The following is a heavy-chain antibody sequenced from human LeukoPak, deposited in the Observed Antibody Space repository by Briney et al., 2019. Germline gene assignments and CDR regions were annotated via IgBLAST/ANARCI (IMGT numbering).Heavy chain of an antibody. J-gene: IGHJ4*02. CDR2: ISYDGSNK. Sequence: QPGRSLRLSCAASGFTFSSYGMHWVRQAPGKGLEWVAVISYDGSNKYYADSVKGRFAISRDNSKNTLYLQMNSLRAEDTAVYYCAKKGAASNGDYWGQGTLVTVSS. V-gene: IGHV3-30*18. CDR3: AKKGAASNGDY. D-gene: IGHD1-1*01. CDR1: GFTFSSYG.